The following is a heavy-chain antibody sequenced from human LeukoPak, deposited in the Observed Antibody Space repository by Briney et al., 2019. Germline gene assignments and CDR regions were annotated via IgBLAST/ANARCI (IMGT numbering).Heavy chain of an antibody. CDR1: GGSISSSSYY. D-gene: IGHD3-3*01. J-gene: IGHJ5*02. Sequence: PSETLSLTCTVSGGSISSSSYYWGWIRQPPGRGQEWIGSIDYSGGTYFSPSLGSRVTLSVDTSKNQFSLNLISVTAADTAVYYCARGPSITIFGVVMYTWFDPWGQGTPVSVSS. CDR2: IDYSGGT. CDR3: ARGPSITIFGVVMYTWFDP. V-gene: IGHV4-39*07.